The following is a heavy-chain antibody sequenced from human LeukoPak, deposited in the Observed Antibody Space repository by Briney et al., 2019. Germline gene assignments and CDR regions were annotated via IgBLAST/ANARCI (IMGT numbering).Heavy chain of an antibody. CDR2: ISGSGDRT. CDR1: GFTFITYG. V-gene: IGHV3-23*01. CDR3: AKLFRGVVVPYFDS. D-gene: IGHD3-16*02. Sequence: GGSLRLSCAASGFTFITYGMSWVRQAPGKGLEWVSAISGSGDRTYYVDSVKGRFTVSRDISKNTLFLQLNSLRAEDTAVYYCAKLFRGVVVPYFDSWGQGTLVTVSS. J-gene: IGHJ4*02.